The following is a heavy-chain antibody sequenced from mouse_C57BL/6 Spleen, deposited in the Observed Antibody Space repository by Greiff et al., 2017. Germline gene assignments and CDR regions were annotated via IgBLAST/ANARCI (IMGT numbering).Heavy chain of an antibody. Sequence: QVQLQQPGAELVKPGASVKLSCKASGYTFTSYWMHWVKQRPGQGLEWIGMIHPNSGSTNYNEKFKSKATLTVDKSSSTAYMQLSRLTSDDSAVXYCARGSEYDMGEYAMDYWGQGTSVTVSS. D-gene: IGHD2-4*01. CDR3: ARGSEYDMGEYAMDY. CDR2: IHPNSGST. CDR1: GYTFTSYW. V-gene: IGHV1-64*01. J-gene: IGHJ4*01.